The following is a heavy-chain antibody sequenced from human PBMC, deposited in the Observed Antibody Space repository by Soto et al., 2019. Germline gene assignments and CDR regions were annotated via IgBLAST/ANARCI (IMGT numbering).Heavy chain of an antibody. CDR2: IIPIFGTA. Sequence: KVSCKASGGTFSSYAISWVRQAPGQGLEWMGGIIPIFGTANYAQKFQGRVTITADKSTSTAYMELSSLRSEDTAVYYCARAQRFLEWFSDYWGQGTLVTVSS. CDR1: GGTFSSYA. J-gene: IGHJ4*02. V-gene: IGHV1-69*06. CDR3: ARAQRFLEWFSDY. D-gene: IGHD3-3*01.